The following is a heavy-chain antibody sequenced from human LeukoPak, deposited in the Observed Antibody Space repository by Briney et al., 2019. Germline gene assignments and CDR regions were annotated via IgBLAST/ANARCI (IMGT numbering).Heavy chain of an antibody. D-gene: IGHD2-2*01. CDR3: ASVPKSHELPAAMVFDY. CDR1: GGSISSGSYY. J-gene: IGHJ4*02. V-gene: IGHV4-61*02. Sequence: SETLSLTCTVSGGSISSGSYYWSWIRQPAGKGLEWIGRIYTSGSTNYNPSLKSRVTISVDTSKNQFSLKLSSVTAADTAVYYCASVPKSHELPAAMVFDYWGQGTLVTVSS. CDR2: IYTSGST.